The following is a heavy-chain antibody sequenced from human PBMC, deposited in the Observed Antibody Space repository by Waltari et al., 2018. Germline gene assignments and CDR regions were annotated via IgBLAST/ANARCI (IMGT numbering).Heavy chain of an antibody. CDR1: GGSISSNNYY. J-gene: IGHJ6*02. V-gene: IGHV4-39*01. Sequence: QLQLQESGPGLVKPSETLSLTCAVSGGSISSNNYYWDWIRQPPGKGLEWIGSISYRGSTHYTPSLKRRVTISVDTSKTHFSLKLGSVTASDTSLYYCARHSAYAGTGYYYGMDVWGQGTTVTVSS. D-gene: IGHD6-13*01. CDR2: ISYRGST. CDR3: ARHSAYAGTGYYYGMDV.